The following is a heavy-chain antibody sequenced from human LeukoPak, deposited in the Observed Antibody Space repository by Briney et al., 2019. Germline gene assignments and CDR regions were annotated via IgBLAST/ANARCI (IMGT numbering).Heavy chain of an antibody. V-gene: IGHV1-18*01. Sequence: GASVKVSCKTSGYSFTNYGITWVRQAPGQGLEWMGRISGYNSKTFYAQKFQGRVTMTTDTSTSTVYMELRSLRSDDTAVYYCARDLGSRDGYNPPNLFDNWGQGTLVTVSS. D-gene: IGHD5-24*01. CDR2: ISGYNSKT. J-gene: IGHJ4*02. CDR1: GYSFTNYG. CDR3: ARDLGSRDGYNPPNLFDN.